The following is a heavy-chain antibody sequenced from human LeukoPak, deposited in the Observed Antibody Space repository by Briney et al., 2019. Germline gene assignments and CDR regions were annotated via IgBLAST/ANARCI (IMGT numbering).Heavy chain of an antibody. D-gene: IGHD1-26*01. CDR1: GYTFTSYG. J-gene: IGHJ6*02. Sequence: ASVKVSCKASGYTFTSYGISWVRQAPGQGLEWVGWISAYNGNTNYAQKLRGRVTMTTDTSTSTAYMELRSLRSDDTAVYYCARGELSRLPFYYYYYGMDVWGQGTTVTVSS. V-gene: IGHV1-18*01. CDR2: ISAYNGNT. CDR3: ARGELSRLPFYYYYYGMDV.